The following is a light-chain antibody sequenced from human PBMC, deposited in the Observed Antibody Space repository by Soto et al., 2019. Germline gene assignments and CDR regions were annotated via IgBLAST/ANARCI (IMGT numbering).Light chain of an antibody. J-gene: IGKJ2*01. CDR3: MQGRQWPYT. Sequence: DIVMTQSPFSLPVTLGQPASISCRSSQSLVDSDGNTFLSWFQQRPGQSPRRLIHRVYDRESWVPDRVSGSGSGTDFTLRISRVEAEDIGVYYCMQGRQWPYTFGQGTKLEIK. CDR1: QSLVDSDGNTF. CDR2: RVY. V-gene: IGKV2-30*01.